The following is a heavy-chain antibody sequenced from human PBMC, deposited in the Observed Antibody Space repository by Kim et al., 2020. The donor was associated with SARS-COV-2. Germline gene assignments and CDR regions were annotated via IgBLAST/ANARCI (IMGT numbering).Heavy chain of an antibody. D-gene: IGHD1-26*01. Sequence: SVKVSCKASGGTFSSYAISWVRQAPGQGLEWMGRIIPILGIANYAQKFQGRVTITADKSTSTAYMELSSLRSEDTAVYYCVSGGSSTGSAFDIWGQGTMVTVSS. V-gene: IGHV1-69*04. J-gene: IGHJ3*02. CDR2: IIPILGIA. CDR3: VSGGSSTGSAFDI. CDR1: GGTFSSYA.